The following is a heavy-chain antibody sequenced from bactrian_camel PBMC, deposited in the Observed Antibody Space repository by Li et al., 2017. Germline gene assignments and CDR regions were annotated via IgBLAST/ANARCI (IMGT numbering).Heavy chain of an antibody. Sequence: HVQLVESGGESVQAGGSLRLSCAFDAYTPANVRMGWFRQVAGNERAGVAVLDSDGSYTYADFVKGRFTISKDGAKNTLYLQMNSLKPEDTAMYYCAARNWLFGKCPRDQVAADFAYWGQGTQ. J-gene: IGHJ6*01. CDR3: AARNWLFGKCPRDQVAADFAY. D-gene: IGHD1*01. CDR2: LDSDGSY. CDR1: AYTPANVR. V-gene: IGHV3S55*01.